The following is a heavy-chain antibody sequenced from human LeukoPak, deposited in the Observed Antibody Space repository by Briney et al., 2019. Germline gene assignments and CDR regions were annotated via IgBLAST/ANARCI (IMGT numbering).Heavy chain of an antibody. CDR2: INSDGSST. D-gene: IGHD4-17*01. V-gene: IGHV3-74*01. CDR1: GFTFSSYW. CDR3: ARVADYGDYVDAFDI. J-gene: IGHJ3*02. Sequence: GGSLRLSCAASGFTFSSYWMHWVRQAPGEGLVWVSRINSDGSSTSYADSVKGRFTISRDNAKNTLYLQMNSLRAEDTAVYYCARVADYGDYVDAFDIWGQGTMVTVSS.